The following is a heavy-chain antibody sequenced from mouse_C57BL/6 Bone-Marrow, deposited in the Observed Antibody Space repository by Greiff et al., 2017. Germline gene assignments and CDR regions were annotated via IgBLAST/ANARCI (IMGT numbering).Heavy chain of an antibody. CDR3: ARHYYYCSSYENYARDY. J-gene: IGHJ4*01. CDR2: IWRDGST. Sequence: QVQLKQSGPGLVAPSQSLSIPCTVSGFSLTSYGVPWVRQPPGKGLEWLVVIWRDGSTTYNSALKSRLSISKDNSTSQVFLKRNSRQTDDTDMYYCARHYYYCSSYENYARDYWGQGTSVTVSS. D-gene: IGHD1-1*01. CDR1: GFSLTSYG. V-gene: IGHV2-6-1*01.